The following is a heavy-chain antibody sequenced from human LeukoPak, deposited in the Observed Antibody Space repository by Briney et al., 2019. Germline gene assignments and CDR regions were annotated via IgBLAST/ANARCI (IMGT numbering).Heavy chain of an antibody. CDR2: IKHSGST. V-gene: IGHV4-34*01. Sequence: PSETLSLTCAVYGGSFNGHHLTWIRQAPGKGLEWIGEIKHSGSTNYNPSLKSRVTISVDTSKNHFSLKLSSVTAADTALYYCARGTTVTTFQAGTYYYYYIDVWGKGTTVAASS. CDR3: ARGTTVTTFQAGTYYYYYIDV. J-gene: IGHJ6*03. CDR1: GGSFNGHH. D-gene: IGHD4-17*01.